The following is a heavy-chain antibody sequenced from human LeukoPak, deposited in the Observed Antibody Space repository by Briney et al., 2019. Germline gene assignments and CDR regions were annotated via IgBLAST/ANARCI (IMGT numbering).Heavy chain of an antibody. Sequence: QPGGSLRLSCAASGFTFSSYGMHWVRQAPGKGLEWVAFIRNDGTNKYYADSVKGRFTISRDNSKNTLYLQMNSLRAEDTAVYYCARALFTISWLDAFDIWGQGTMVTVSS. CDR1: GFTFSSYG. CDR2: IRNDGTNK. V-gene: IGHV3-30*02. D-gene: IGHD6-13*01. J-gene: IGHJ3*02. CDR3: ARALFTISWLDAFDI.